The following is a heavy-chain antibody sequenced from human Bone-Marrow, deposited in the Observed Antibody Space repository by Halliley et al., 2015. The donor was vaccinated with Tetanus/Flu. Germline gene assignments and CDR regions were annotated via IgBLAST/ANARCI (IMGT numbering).Heavy chain of an antibody. Sequence: LEWMGMIYPGDSETRYSPSFQGQVTISADKSTSTASLQWSSLKASDTGLYYCVRGADYFQDWGQGTQVTVSS. CDR3: VRGADYFQD. CDR2: IYPGDSET. J-gene: IGHJ1*01. V-gene: IGHV5-51*01.